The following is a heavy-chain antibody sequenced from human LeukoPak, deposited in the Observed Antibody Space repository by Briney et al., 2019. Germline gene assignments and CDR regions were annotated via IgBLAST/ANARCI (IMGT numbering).Heavy chain of an antibody. CDR1: GFTFSSYA. CDR2: ISGSGGST. Sequence: PGGSLRLSCAVSGFTFSSYAMSWVRQAPGKGLEWVSAISGSGGSTYYAHSAKGRFTISRDNSKNTPYLQMNSLRAEDTVVYYCAKDLGTYSSGWLVYGGQGTLVTVSS. J-gene: IGHJ4*02. CDR3: AKDLGTYSSGWLVY. D-gene: IGHD6-19*01. V-gene: IGHV3-23*01.